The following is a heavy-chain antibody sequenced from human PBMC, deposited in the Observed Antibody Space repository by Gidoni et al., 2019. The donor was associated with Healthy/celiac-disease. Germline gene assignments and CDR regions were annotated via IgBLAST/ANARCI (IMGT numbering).Heavy chain of an antibody. J-gene: IGHJ3*02. V-gene: IGHV1-2*02. CDR2: ITPNSGGT. CDR3: ARDRVLGQWLGYVFDI. CDR1: GYTFTGYY. Sequence: QVQLVQSEAEVKKPGASVQVSCMASGYTFTGYYLHWIRPAPGQGLEWMGWITPNSGGTEYAQNFQGSVTRTRDTSINPVYMELSSLKSDDTAIYYCARDRVLGQWLGYVFDIWGQGTXVTVSS. D-gene: IGHD6-19*01.